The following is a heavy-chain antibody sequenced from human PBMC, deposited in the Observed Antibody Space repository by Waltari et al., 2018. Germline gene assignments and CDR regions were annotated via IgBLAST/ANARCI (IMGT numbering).Heavy chain of an antibody. CDR2: IYYSGST. Sequence: QLQLQESGPGLVKPSETLSLTCTVSGGSISSSSYYWGWIRQPPGKGLEWIGSIYYSGSTDYNPSRKSRVTISVDTSKNQFSLKLSSVTAADTAVYYCARRLNRGSSSSFDYWGQGTLVTVSS. CDR1: GGSISSSSYY. J-gene: IGHJ4*02. CDR3: ARRLNRGSSSSFDY. V-gene: IGHV4-39*01. D-gene: IGHD6-6*01.